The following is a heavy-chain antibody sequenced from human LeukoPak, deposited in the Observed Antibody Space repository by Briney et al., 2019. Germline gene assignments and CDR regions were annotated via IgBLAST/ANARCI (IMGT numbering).Heavy chain of an antibody. Sequence: PSETLSLTCTVSGGSISSGDYYWSWIRQPPGKGLEWIGYIYYSGSTYYNPSLKSRVTISVDTSKNQFSLKLSSVTAADTAVYYCAREEDTARWFDPWGQGTLVTVSS. D-gene: IGHD5-18*01. CDR1: GGSISSGDYY. CDR3: AREEDTARWFDP. CDR2: IYYSGST. V-gene: IGHV4-30-4*01. J-gene: IGHJ5*02.